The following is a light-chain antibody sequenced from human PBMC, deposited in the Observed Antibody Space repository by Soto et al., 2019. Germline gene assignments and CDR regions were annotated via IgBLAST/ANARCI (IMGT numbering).Light chain of an antibody. Sequence: EIVLTQSPGTLSLSPGERATLSCRASQSFRSSYLAWYQQRPGQAPRLLIYAASRRATGIPARFSGSGSGTEFTLTISSLQSEDFAVYYCQQYNNWPPTWTFGQGTKVDIK. V-gene: IGKV3D-15*01. CDR2: AAS. CDR1: QSFRSSY. J-gene: IGKJ1*01. CDR3: QQYNNWPPTWT.